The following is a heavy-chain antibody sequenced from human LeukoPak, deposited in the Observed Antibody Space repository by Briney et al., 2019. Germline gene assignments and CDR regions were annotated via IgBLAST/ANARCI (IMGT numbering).Heavy chain of an antibody. CDR2: ISYSGST. CDR3: ERWVAQAIDD. Sequence: SEALSLTCTVSGGSISDFYWSWIRQPPGEGLEWIGYISYSGSTNYNPSLKSRVTISVDTSKNQFSLKLSSVTAADTAVYYCERWVAQAIDDGRQGTLVTVSS. CDR1: GGSISDFY. V-gene: IGHV4-59*01. J-gene: IGHJ4*02. D-gene: IGHD2-15*01.